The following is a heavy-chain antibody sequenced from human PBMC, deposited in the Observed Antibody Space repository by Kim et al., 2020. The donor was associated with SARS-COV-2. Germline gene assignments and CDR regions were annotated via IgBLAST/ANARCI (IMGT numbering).Heavy chain of an antibody. D-gene: IGHD1-1*01. V-gene: IGHV1-18*01. CDR1: GYTFTSYG. Sequence: ASVKVSCKASGYTFTSYGISWVRQAPGQGLEWMGWISAYNGNTNYAQKLQGRVTMTTDTSTSTAYMELRSLRSDDTAVYYCARGAEEDWNDDPSVFDIWGQGTMVTVSS. J-gene: IGHJ3*02. CDR2: ISAYNGNT. CDR3: ARGAEEDWNDDPSVFDI.